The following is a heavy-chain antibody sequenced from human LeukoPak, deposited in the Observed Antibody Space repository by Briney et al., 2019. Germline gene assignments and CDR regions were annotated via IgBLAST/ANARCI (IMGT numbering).Heavy chain of an antibody. V-gene: IGHV3-66*02. CDR3: AREMATSYYYYGMDV. Sequence: GGSLRLSCAASGFTVSSNYMSWVRQAPGKGLEWVSVIYSGGSTYYADSVKGRFTISRDNSKNTLYLQMNSLRAEDTAVYYCAREMATSYYYYGMDVWGQGTTVTVPS. CDR2: IYSGGST. CDR1: GFTVSSNY. J-gene: IGHJ6*02. D-gene: IGHD5-24*01.